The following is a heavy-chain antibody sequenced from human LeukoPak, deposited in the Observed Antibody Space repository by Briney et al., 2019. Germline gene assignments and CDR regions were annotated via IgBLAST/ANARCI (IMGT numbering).Heavy chain of an antibody. CDR1: GGSITSSSYY. CDR2: IYYSGST. J-gene: IGHJ4*02. V-gene: IGHV4-39*01. D-gene: IGHD6-13*01. CDR3: ATLKKGSWYYFDY. Sequence: PSETLSLTCTVSGGSITSSSYYWGWIRQPPGRGLEWIGTIYYSGSTYYNLTLKSRVTISVDTSKTQFSLKLSSVSAADTAVYSCATLKKGSWYYFDYWGQGTLVTVSS.